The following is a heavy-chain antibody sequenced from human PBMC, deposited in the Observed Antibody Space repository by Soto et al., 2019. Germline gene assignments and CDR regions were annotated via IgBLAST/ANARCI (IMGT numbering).Heavy chain of an antibody. D-gene: IGHD1-1*01. CDR2: IIPIFGTA. CDR3: ARNNWNDVYYYYGMDV. Sequence: SVKVSCKASGGTFSSYAISWVRQAPGQGLEWMGGIIPIFGTANYAQKFQGRVTITADESTSTAYMELSSLRSEDTAVYYCARNNWNDVYYYYGMDVWGQGTTVTVSS. J-gene: IGHJ6*02. V-gene: IGHV1-69*13. CDR1: GGTFSSYA.